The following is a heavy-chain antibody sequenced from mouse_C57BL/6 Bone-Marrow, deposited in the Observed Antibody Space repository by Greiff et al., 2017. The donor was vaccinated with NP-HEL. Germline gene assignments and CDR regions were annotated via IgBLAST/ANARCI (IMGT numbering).Heavy chain of an antibody. CDR2: IRSKSNNYAT. CDR3: VRTRGGGFDY. Sequence: EVQLVESGGGLVQPKGSLKLSCAASGFSFNTYAMNWVRQAPGKGLEWVARIRSKSNNYATYYADSVKDRFTISRDDSESMLYLQMNNLKTEDTAMYYCVRTRGGGFDYWGQGTTLTVSS. CDR1: GFSFNTYA. V-gene: IGHV10-1*01. J-gene: IGHJ2*01.